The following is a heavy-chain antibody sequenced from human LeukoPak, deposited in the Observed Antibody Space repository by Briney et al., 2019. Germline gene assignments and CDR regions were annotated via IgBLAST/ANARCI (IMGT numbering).Heavy chain of an antibody. Sequence: SGTLSLTCTVSGGSISSYYWSWIRQPPGKGLEWIGYIYYSGSTNYNPSLKSRVTISVDTSKNQFSLKLSSVTAADTAVYYCARGEYCSSTSCYVVRWFDPWGQGTLVTVSS. CDR3: ARGEYCSSTSCYVVRWFDP. J-gene: IGHJ5*02. D-gene: IGHD2-2*01. CDR2: IYYSGST. CDR1: GGSISSYY. V-gene: IGHV4-59*12.